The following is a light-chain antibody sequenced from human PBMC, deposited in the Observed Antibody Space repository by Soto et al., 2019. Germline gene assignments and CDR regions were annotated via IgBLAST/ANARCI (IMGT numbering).Light chain of an antibody. J-gene: IGKJ1*01. CDR2: AAS. V-gene: IGKV1-8*01. CDR1: PGISSY. Sequence: AIRMTQSPSPFSASTGDRVTITCRASPGISSYFAWYQQKPGKDPKLLIYAASTLQSGVPSRFSCSGSGTDFTLTISGLHSADFATYYCQQYYSYHPAFGQGTKVDIK. CDR3: QQYYSYHPA.